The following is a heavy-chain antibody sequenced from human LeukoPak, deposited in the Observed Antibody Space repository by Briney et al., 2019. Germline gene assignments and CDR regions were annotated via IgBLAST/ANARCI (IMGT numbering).Heavy chain of an antibody. CDR1: GGSISSSSYY. Sequence: SETLSLTCTVSGGSISSSSYYWGWIRQPPGKGLEWIGSIYYSGSTYYNPSLKSRVTISVDTSKNQFSLKLSSVTAADTAVYYCARDGRGGMIVVPFDYWGQGTLVTVSS. CDR2: IYYSGST. CDR3: ARDGRGGMIVVPFDY. V-gene: IGHV4-39*07. J-gene: IGHJ4*02. D-gene: IGHD3-22*01.